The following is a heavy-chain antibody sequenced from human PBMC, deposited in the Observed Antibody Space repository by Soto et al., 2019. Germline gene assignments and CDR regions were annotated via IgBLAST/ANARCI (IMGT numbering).Heavy chain of an antibody. V-gene: IGHV4-30-4*01. CDR3: ARDDKGYGDVDC. Sequence: QVQLQESGPGLVKPSQTLSLTCTVSGGSISSGDYYWSWIRQSPGKGLEWIGYIYHSGATYYNPSLPSRLNMSIDTSKSQSSLGLTSVPAADTAVYYCARDDKGYGDVDCWGQGALVTVSS. CDR1: GGSISSGDYY. D-gene: IGHD4-17*01. J-gene: IGHJ4*02. CDR2: IYHSGAT.